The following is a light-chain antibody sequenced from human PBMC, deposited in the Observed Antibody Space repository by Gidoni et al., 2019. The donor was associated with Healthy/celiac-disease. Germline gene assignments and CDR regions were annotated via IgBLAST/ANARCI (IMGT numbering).Light chain of an antibody. J-gene: IGKJ2*01. CDR3: QQLNNYPRT. CDR1: QGIGSN. V-gene: IGKV1-9*01. CDR2: IAS. Sequence: IQLTQSPSSLSASIGDGVTITCRASQGIGSNLAWYQQKPGRAPKLLIYIASTLQSGVPSRFSGSGSGTDFTLTISSLQPEDFATYYCQQLNNYPRTFGQGTKLEIK.